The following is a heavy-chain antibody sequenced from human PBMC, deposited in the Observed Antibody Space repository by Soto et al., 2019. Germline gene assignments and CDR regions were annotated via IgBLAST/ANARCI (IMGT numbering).Heavy chain of an antibody. CDR3: AKARAYSAGNYFYGMNV. J-gene: IGHJ6*02. CDR2: ISWNSGYI. CDR1: GFSFDDFA. Sequence: PGGSLRLSCAASGFSFDDFAMHWVRQAPGKGLEWVSGISWNSGYIGYAAFVKGRFTISRDNSKKSLYLQMNSLTAEDTALHYCAKARAYSAGNYFYGMNVWGQGTTVTVSS. D-gene: IGHD1-1*01. V-gene: IGHV3-9*01.